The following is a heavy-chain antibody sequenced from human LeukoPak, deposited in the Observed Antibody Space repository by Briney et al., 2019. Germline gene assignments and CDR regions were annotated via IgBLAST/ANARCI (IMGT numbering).Heavy chain of an antibody. CDR3: ARAEDYYYYMDV. Sequence: ASVKVSCKASGYTFTSYGISWVRQAPGQGLEWMGWISAYNGNTNYAQKLQGRVTMTTAASTRAAYIELRSLRSDYTAVYYCARAEDYYYYMDVWGKGTTVTVSS. CDR1: GYTFTSYG. V-gene: IGHV1-18*01. J-gene: IGHJ6*03. CDR2: ISAYNGNT.